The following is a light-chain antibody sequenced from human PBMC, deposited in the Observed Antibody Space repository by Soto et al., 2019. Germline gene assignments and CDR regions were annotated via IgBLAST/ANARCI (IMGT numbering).Light chain of an antibody. Sequence: QSALTQPASVSGSPGQSITISCTGTSSDVGGYNYVSWYQQHPGKAPKLMIYDVSNRPSGVSNRFSGSKSGNTASLTISGLQAEDEADYYCSSYPSSRIHFGVFGTGTKVTVL. J-gene: IGLJ1*01. CDR1: SSDVGGYNY. CDR2: DVS. CDR3: SSYPSSRIHFGV. V-gene: IGLV2-14*03.